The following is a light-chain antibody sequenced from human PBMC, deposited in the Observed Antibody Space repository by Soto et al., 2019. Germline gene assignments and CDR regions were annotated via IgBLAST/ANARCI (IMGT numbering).Light chain of an antibody. J-gene: IGKJ4*01. Sequence: EIVMTQSPATLSVYPGERATLSCRASQRVSSNLAWYQQKPGQAPRLLIYGVSTRATGIPARFSGSGSGTEFTLTISSLQSEDSAVYYCQQYKNWLALTFGGGTKVDIK. CDR2: GVS. CDR1: QRVSSN. CDR3: QQYKNWLALT. V-gene: IGKV3-15*01.